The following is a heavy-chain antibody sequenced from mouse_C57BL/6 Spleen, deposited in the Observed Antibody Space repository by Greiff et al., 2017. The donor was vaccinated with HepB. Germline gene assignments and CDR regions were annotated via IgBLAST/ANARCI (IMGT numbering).Heavy chain of an antibody. V-gene: IGHV1-61*01. J-gene: IGHJ2*01. CDR3: ASCYGNYQGIYFDY. CDR1: GYTFTSYW. D-gene: IGHD2-1*01. CDR2: IYPSDSET. Sequence: QVQLQQPGAELVRPGSSVKLSCKASGYTFTSYWMDWVKQRPGQGLEWIGNIYPSDSETHYNQKFKDKATLTVDKSSSTAYMQHSSLTSEDSAVYYCASCYGNYQGIYFDYWGQGTTLTVSS.